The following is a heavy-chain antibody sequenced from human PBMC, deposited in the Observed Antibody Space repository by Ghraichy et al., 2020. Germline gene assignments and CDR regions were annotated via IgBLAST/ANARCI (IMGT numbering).Heavy chain of an antibody. V-gene: IGHV1-69*04. CDR2: IIPILGIA. J-gene: IGHJ6*02. Sequence: SVKVSCKASGGTFSSYAISWVRQAPGQGLEWMGRIIPILGIANYAQKFQGRVTITADKSTSTAYMELSSLRSEDTAVYYCARDPEIVVVVAAKPYYYGMDVWGQGTTVTVSS. D-gene: IGHD2-15*01. CDR3: ARDPEIVVVVAAKPYYYGMDV. CDR1: GGTFSSYA.